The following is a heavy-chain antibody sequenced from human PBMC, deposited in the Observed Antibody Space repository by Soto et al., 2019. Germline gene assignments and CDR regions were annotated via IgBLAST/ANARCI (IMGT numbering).Heavy chain of an antibody. J-gene: IGHJ4*01. CDR1: GFTFSNFA. Sequence: EVQLLESGGGLVQPGGSLKLSCAASGFTFSNFAMNWVRQAPGKVPEWVSLINGGGTSTYYADSVKGRFTVSRDNSINAVLLQMCILGGENTAVYFCSRGHPTVCSIHVVFDSWGPGTLVTVSS. V-gene: IGHV3-23*03. D-gene: IGHD1-1*01. CDR3: SRGHPTVCSIHVVFDS. CDR2: INGGGTST.